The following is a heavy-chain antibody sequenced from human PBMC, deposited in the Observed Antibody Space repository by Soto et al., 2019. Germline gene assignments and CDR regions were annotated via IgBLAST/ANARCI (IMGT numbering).Heavy chain of an antibody. CDR3: ARDAHIVVVTAIRALGY. J-gene: IGHJ4*02. D-gene: IGHD2-21*02. Sequence: KGSGCRLTVYAILWVRQATGQRLEWMGWINAGNGNTKVPQKFQGRVTFTRDTSTSTVYMELSSLRSEDTAVYYCARDAHIVVVTAIRALGYWGQGTLVTVSS. CDR2: INAGNGNT. V-gene: IGHV1-3*01. CDR1: GCRLTVYA.